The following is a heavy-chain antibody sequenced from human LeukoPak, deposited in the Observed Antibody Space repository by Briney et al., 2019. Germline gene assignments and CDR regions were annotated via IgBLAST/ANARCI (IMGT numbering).Heavy chain of an antibody. CDR3: AKDRSSSWSFDY. Sequence: GRSLRLSCAASGFTFRSYGMHWVRQAPGKGLEWVAVISYGGSKKYHADSVKGRFTISRDNSKNTLYLQMNSLRAEDTAVYYCAKDRSSSWSFDYWGQGTLVTVSS. CDR2: ISYGGSKK. J-gene: IGHJ4*02. D-gene: IGHD6-13*01. V-gene: IGHV3-30*18. CDR1: GFTFRSYG.